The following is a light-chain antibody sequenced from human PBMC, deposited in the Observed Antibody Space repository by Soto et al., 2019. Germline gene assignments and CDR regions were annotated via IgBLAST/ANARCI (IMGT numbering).Light chain of an antibody. CDR1: QSVSRN. CDR3: QQRSNWAT. V-gene: IGKV3-11*01. Sequence: EIVLTQSPATLCLSPGERATLSCRASQSVSRNLVWYQQKPGQAPRLLIYDASNRATGIPARFSGSGSVTDFTLTISSLEPEDFAVYYCQQRSNWATFGPGTKVDIK. CDR2: DAS. J-gene: IGKJ3*01.